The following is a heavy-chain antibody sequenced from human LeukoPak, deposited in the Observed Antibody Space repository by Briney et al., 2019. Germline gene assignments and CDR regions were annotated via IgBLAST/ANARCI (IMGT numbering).Heavy chain of an antibody. CDR1: GGSIISSSYN. CDR2: IYHSGTT. V-gene: IGHV4-39*01. J-gene: IGHJ4*02. D-gene: IGHD1-26*01. CDR3: ARRSRSYFDFDY. Sequence: SETLSLTCAVSGGSIISSSYNWGWIRQPPGKGLEWIGTIYHSGTTYYNPSLKSRVTISVDTSKNQFFLKLSSVTAADTAVYYCARRSRSYFDFDYWGQGTLVTVSS.